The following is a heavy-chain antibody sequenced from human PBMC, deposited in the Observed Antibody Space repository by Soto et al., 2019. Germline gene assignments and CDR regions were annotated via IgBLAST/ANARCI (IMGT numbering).Heavy chain of an antibody. CDR2: ISAYNGNT. J-gene: IGHJ5*02. Sequence: ASVKVSCKASGYTFTSYGISWVRQVPGQGLEWMGWISAYNGNTNYAQKLQGRVTMTTDTSTSTAYMELRSLRSDDTAVYYCARDWVENSSSWYEADNWFDPWGQGTLVTVSS. CDR1: GYTFTSYG. D-gene: IGHD6-13*01. CDR3: ARDWVENSSSWYEADNWFDP. V-gene: IGHV1-18*01.